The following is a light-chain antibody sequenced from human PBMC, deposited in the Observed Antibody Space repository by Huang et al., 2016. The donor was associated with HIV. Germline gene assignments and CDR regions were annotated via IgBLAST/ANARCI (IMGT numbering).Light chain of an antibody. V-gene: IGKV3-20*01. Sequence: DIVLTQSPGTLSLSPGDRATLSCRASQSVASTFLAWYQQRPGQPPRLLIYAASTRATGIPDRFSGSGSVTDFSLTISRLEPEDFEVYYCHQYAASPGTFGQGTKLEI. CDR2: AAS. J-gene: IGKJ2*01. CDR1: QSVASTF. CDR3: HQYAASPGT.